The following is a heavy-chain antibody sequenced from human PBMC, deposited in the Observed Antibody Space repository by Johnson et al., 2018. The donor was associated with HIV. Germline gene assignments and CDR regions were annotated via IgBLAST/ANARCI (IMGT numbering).Heavy chain of an antibody. CDR3: AREKTTPDAFDI. Sequence: QVQLVESGGDLVKPGGSLRLSCAASGFTFSSYGMHWVRQAPGKGLEWVAFIRYDGSNKYYADSVKGRFTISRDNSKNTLYLQMNSLRAEDTAVYYCAREKTTPDAFDIWGQGTMVTVSS. J-gene: IGHJ3*02. CDR1: GFTFSSYG. D-gene: IGHD4-11*01. CDR2: IRYDGSNK. V-gene: IGHV3-30*02.